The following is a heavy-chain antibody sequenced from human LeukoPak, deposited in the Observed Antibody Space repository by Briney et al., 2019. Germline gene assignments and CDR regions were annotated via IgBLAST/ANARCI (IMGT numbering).Heavy chain of an antibody. J-gene: IGHJ6*03. D-gene: IGHD1-26*01. Sequence: GGSLRLSCAASGFTFDDYAMHWVRQAPGKGLEWVSSISSSSSYIYYADSVKGRFTISRDNAKNSLYLQMNSLRAEDTAVYYCARVIVFRGYMDVWGKGTTVTVSS. CDR1: GFTFDDYA. V-gene: IGHV3-21*01. CDR3: ARVIVFRGYMDV. CDR2: ISSSSSYI.